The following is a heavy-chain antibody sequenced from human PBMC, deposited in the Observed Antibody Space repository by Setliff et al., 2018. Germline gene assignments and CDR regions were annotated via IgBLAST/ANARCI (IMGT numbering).Heavy chain of an antibody. CDR2: INPHGSEK. V-gene: IGHV3-7*01. CDR3: FGAGTCSY. CDR1: GFTYKNDW. Sequence: GGSLRLSCAASGFTYKNDWVSWVRQAPGKGLEWLASINPHGSEKYYADSVKGRFTISRDNAKNSLSLQMNNLRTEDTAVYYCFGAGTCSYWGQGTLVTVSS. J-gene: IGHJ4*02. D-gene: IGHD3-10*01.